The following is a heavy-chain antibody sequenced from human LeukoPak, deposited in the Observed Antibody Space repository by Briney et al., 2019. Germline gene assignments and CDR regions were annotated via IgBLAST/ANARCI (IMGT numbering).Heavy chain of an antibody. CDR1: GGSFSGYY. D-gene: IGHD3-10*01. J-gene: IGHJ4*02. V-gene: IGHV4-34*01. CDR3: ARGYGPGSYYHY. Sequence: PSETLSLTCTVYGGSFSGYYWSWIRQPPGKGLEWIGEINHSGSTNYNPSLKSRVTISVDTSKNQFSLKLSSVAAADTAVYYCARGYGPGSYYHYWGQGTLVTVSS. CDR2: INHSGST.